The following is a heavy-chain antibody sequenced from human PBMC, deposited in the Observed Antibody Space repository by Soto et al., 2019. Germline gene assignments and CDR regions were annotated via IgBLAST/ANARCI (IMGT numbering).Heavy chain of an antibody. D-gene: IGHD3-22*01. Sequence: ASVKVSCKASGYTFTSYGISWVRQAPGQGLEWMGWISAYNGNTNYAQKLQGRVTMTTDTSTSTAYMELRSLRSDDTAVYYCARVLRREYYDSSGVDYWGQGTLVTVSS. V-gene: IGHV1-18*01. J-gene: IGHJ4*02. CDR2: ISAYNGNT. CDR3: ARVLRREYYDSSGVDY. CDR1: GYTFTSYG.